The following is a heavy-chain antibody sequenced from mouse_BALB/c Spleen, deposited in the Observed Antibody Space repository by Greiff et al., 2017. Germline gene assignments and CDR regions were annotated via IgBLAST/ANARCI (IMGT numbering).Heavy chain of an antibody. J-gene: IGHJ2*01. D-gene: IGHD1-3*01. CDR2: INPSNGGT. CDR3: TRSSGYYFDY. Sequence: QVHVKQPGAELVKPGASVKLSCKASGYTFTSYYMYWVKQRPGQGLEWIGGINPSNGGTNFNEKFKSKATLTVDKSSSTAYMQLSSLTSEDSAVYYCTRSSGYYFDYWGQGTTLTVSS. V-gene: IGHV1S81*02. CDR1: GYTFTSYY.